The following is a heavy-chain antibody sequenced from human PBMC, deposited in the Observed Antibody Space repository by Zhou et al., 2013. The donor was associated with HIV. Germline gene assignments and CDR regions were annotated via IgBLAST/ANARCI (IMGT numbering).Heavy chain of an antibody. CDR2: ISPYNGDT. J-gene: IGHJ4*02. CDR3: ARVPSYKPLDF. CDR1: GYTFTDYG. V-gene: IGHV1-18*01. D-gene: IGHD1-1*01. Sequence: QVQLVQSGAEVKKPGASVEVSCKASGYTFTDYGITWVRQAPGQGLEWMGWISPYNGDTKYSQKFQDRVTMTTETSTSTAYMDLGSLRSDDTAVYYCARVPSYKPLDFWGQGTLVTVSS.